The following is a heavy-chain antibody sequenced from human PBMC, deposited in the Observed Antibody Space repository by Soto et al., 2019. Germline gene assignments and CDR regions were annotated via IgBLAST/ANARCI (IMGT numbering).Heavy chain of an antibody. CDR2: ISSSSSYI. V-gene: IGHV3-21*01. J-gene: IGHJ6*02. Sequence: GGSLRLSCAASGFTFSSYSMNWVRQAPGKGLEWVSSISSSSSYIYYADSVKGRFTISRDNAKNSLYLQMNSLRAEDTAVYYCPSDGYSSQLYYYYGLDVWGQGTTVTVSS. CDR3: PSDGYSSQLYYYYGLDV. D-gene: IGHD6-13*01. CDR1: GFTFSSYS.